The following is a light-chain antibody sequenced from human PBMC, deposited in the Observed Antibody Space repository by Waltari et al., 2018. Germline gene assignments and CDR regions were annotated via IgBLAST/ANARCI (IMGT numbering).Light chain of an antibody. Sequence: QSALTQPASVSGSPGQSTTLSCTGTSRDIGTYNLAPRYQQHPGKAPKLIIYEVNKRPSGVSDRFSGSKSGNTASLTISGLQAEDEADYYCSSNAGSSTYVFGTGTKVTVL. CDR1: SRDIGTYNL. V-gene: IGLV2-23*02. J-gene: IGLJ1*01. CDR3: SSNAGSSTYV. CDR2: EVN.